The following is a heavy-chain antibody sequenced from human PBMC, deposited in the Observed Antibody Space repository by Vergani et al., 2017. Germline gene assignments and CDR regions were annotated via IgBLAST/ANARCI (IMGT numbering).Heavy chain of an antibody. CDR2: IIPILGIA. CDR3: ARDQHGNYDFWSGSNYYYYYGMDV. D-gene: IGHD3-3*01. J-gene: IGHJ6*02. Sequence: QVQLVQSGAEVKKPGSSVKVSCKASGGTFSSYAISWVRQAPGQGLEWMGRIIPILGIANYAQKFQGRVTITADKSTSTAYMELSSLRSEDTAVYYCARDQHGNYDFWSGSNYYYYYGMDVWGQGTTVTVSS. CDR1: GGTFSSYA. V-gene: IGHV1-69*04.